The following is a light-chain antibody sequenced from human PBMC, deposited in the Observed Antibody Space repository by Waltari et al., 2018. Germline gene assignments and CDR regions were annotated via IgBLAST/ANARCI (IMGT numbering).Light chain of an antibody. CDR1: QSVLYSSNNKNY. J-gene: IGKJ1*01. V-gene: IGKV4-1*01. CDR3: QQYYSTPGT. CDR2: WAS. Sequence: DIVMTQSPDSLAVSLGERATINCKSSQSVLYSSNNKNYLAWYQQKPGQPPKLLIYWASTLESGVPDRVSGRGSGTEFTLTISSLQAEDVAVYYCQQYYSTPGTFGQGTKVEIK.